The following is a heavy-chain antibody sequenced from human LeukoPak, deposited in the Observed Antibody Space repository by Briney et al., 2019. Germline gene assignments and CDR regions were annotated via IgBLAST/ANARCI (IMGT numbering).Heavy chain of an antibody. CDR1: GFSFSSYS. CDR2: SSGSGNAI. V-gene: IGHV3-48*01. CDR3: ARDYLDAFDY. Sequence: GGSLRLSCAASGFSFSSYSMNWVRQAPGKGLEWVSYSSGSGNAIHYTDSVKGRFTISRDNAKNALYLQMNSLRAEDTAVYFCARDYLDAFDYWGQGTLVTVSS. J-gene: IGHJ4*02. D-gene: IGHD3-16*02.